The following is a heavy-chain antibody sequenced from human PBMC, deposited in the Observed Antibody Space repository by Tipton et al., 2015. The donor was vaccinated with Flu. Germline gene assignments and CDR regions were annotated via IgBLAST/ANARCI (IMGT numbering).Heavy chain of an antibody. V-gene: IGHV4-39*07. CDR1: GGSISSSSYY. Sequence: LRLSCTVSGGSISSSSYYWGWIRQPPGKGLEWIGSIYYSGNTFSIPSLKSRVTISIDTSKNQFSLKLTSVTAADTAVYYCAREPSSDYGMDVWGQGP. J-gene: IGHJ6*02. CDR2: IYYSGNT. CDR3: AREPSSDYGMDV.